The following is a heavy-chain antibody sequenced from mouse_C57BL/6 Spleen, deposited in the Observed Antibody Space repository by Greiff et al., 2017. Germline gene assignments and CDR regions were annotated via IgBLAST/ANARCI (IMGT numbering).Heavy chain of an antibody. CDR1: GFSLTSYG. Sequence: VQLIESGPGIVQPSQSLSITCTVSGFSLTSYGVHWVRQSPGKGLEWLGVIWSGGSTDYNAAFISRLSISKDNSKSQVFFKMNSLQADDTAIYYCARLTTVVPYYYAMDYWGQGTSVTVSS. CDR2: IWSGGST. CDR3: ARLTTVVPYYYAMDY. D-gene: IGHD1-1*01. V-gene: IGHV2-2*01. J-gene: IGHJ4*01.